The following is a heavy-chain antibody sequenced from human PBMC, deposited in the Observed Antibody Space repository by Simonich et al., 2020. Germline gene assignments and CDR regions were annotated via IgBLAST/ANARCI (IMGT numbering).Heavy chain of an antibody. CDR3: ARGGLVNYDILTGYHNWFDP. Sequence: QVQLQQWGAGLLKPSETLSLTCAVYGGSFSGYYLSWIRQPPGRGLEWIGEINHSGITIDNPSSKIVVPISGATSKNQFSLRVSSVTAAATAVYYCARGGLVNYDILTGYHNWFDPWGQGTLVTVSS. CDR2: INHSGIT. D-gene: IGHD3-9*01. V-gene: IGHV4-34*01. J-gene: IGHJ5*02. CDR1: GGSFSGYY.